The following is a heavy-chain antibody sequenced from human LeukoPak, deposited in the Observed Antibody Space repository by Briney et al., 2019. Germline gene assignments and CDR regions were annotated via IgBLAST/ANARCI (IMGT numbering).Heavy chain of an antibody. J-gene: IGHJ6*02. D-gene: IGHD2-2*01. V-gene: IGHV1-18*01. CDR3: ARGQYCSSSSCYLNYYYGMDV. CDR2: ISAYNGNT. CDR1: GYTFTSYD. Sequence: ASVKVSCKASGYTFTSYDISWVRQAPGQGLEWMGWISAYNGNTTYAQTLQGRVTMTTDTSTSTAYMELRSLRSDDTAVYYCARGQYCSSSSCYLNYYYGMDVWGQGTTVTVSS.